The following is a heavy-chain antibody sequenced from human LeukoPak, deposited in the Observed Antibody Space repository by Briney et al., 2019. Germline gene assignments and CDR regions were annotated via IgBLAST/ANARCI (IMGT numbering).Heavy chain of an antibody. CDR1: GFTFSNYM. J-gene: IGHJ4*02. Sequence: GGSLRLSCAASGFTFSNYMMHWVRQAPGKGLDWVAVILEDGSSQYYADSVKGRFTISRDNSKNTLFLQMNSLRGEDTAMYYCAKIPYSSGWSVFDYWGQGTLVTVSS. CDR3: AKIPYSSGWSVFDY. CDR2: ILEDGSSQ. D-gene: IGHD6-19*01. V-gene: IGHV3-30*04.